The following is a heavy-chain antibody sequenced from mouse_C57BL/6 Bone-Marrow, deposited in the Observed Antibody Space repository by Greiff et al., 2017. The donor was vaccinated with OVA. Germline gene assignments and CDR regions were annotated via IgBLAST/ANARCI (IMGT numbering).Heavy chain of an antibody. J-gene: IGHJ2*01. Sequence: EVQLVESGGDLVKPGGSLKLSCAASGFTFSSYGMSWVRQTPDKRLEWVATISSGGSYTYYPDSVKGRFTISRDNAKNTLYLQMSSLKSEDTATYYCARHLCLDYWGQGTTLTVSS. V-gene: IGHV5-6*01. CDR3: ARHLCLDY. CDR1: GFTFSSYG. CDR2: ISSGGSYT.